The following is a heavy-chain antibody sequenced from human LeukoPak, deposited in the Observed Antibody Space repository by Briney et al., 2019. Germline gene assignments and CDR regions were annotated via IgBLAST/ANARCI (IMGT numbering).Heavy chain of an antibody. D-gene: IGHD1-26*01. CDR2: INWNGGDT. CDR1: GFTFNDYD. Sequence: GGSLTLSCAATGFTFNDYDMHWVRQPPGKGLEWVCSINWNGGDTEYADSVKGRFTISRDNAKNSLYLQLSSLKPEDTALYYCAKHMRATNTSSFFGLDVWGRGTTVTVSS. J-gene: IGHJ6*02. CDR3: AKHMRATNTSSFFGLDV. V-gene: IGHV3-9*01.